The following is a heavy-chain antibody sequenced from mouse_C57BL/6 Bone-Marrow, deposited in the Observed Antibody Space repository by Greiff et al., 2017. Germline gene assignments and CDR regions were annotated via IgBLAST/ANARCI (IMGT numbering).Heavy chain of an antibody. Sequence: VQLQQSGTVLARPGASVKMSCKTSGYTFTSYWMHWVKQRPGQGLEWIGAIYPGNSDTSYNQKFKGKAKLTAVTSASTAYMELSSLTNEDSAVYYCTRKTYYDYPFGYFDVWGTGTTVTVSS. D-gene: IGHD2-4*01. CDR3: TRKTYYDYPFGYFDV. CDR1: GYTFTSYW. J-gene: IGHJ1*03. V-gene: IGHV1-5*01. CDR2: IYPGNSDT.